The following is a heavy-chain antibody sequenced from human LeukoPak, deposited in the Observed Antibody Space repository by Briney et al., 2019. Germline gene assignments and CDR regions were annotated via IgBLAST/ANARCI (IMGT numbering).Heavy chain of an antibody. CDR1: GGSISSYY. Sequence: PSETLSLTCTVSGGSISSYYWSWIRQPAGKGLEWIGRIYTSGSTNYNPSLRSRVTMSVDTSKNQFSLKLSSVTAADTAVYYCAREIASMVRGVIIPNWFDPWGQGTLVTVSS. D-gene: IGHD3-10*01. CDR3: AREIASMVRGVIIPNWFDP. J-gene: IGHJ5*02. CDR2: IYTSGST. V-gene: IGHV4-4*07.